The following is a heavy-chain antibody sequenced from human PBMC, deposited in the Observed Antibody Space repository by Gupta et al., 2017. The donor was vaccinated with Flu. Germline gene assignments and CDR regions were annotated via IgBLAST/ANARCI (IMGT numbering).Heavy chain of an antibody. CDR2: ISWSGEKT. V-gene: IGHV3-9*01. J-gene: IGHJ4*02. CDR3: ARDNCSGGACYPDY. CDR1: GFTFDDYA. D-gene: IGHD6-25*01. Sequence: EVQLAESGGGLAQPGGSLRLSGVVSGFTFDDYAMHWVRQGPGRGLEWVAGISWSGEKTDYLDSVKGRFAISRDNARNSVFLQMTSLRREDTACDYGARDNCSGGACYPDYWGQGTGGTVSS.